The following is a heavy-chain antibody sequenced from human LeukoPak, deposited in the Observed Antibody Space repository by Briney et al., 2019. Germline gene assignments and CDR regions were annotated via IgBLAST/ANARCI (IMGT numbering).Heavy chain of an antibody. J-gene: IGHJ4*02. D-gene: IGHD1-26*01. CDR1: GGSISAYY. CDR2: IFYSGST. V-gene: IGHV4-59*01. CDR3: ARGESDLLFDY. Sequence: SETLSLTCAVSGGSISAYYWSWIRQPPGKGLEWIGYIFYSGSTNYNPSLKSRVTISVDTSKNQFSLKLSSVTAADTAVYYCARGESDLLFDYWGQRTLVTVSS.